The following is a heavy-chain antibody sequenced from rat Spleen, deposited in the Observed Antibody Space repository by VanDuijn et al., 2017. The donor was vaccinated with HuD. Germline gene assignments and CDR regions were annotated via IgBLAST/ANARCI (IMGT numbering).Heavy chain of an antibody. CDR2: ISTGGGST. V-gene: IGHV5-27*01. CDR1: GFTFSNYY. Sequence: EVQLVASDGGLVQPGGSLTLSCAASGFTFSNYYMAWVRQAPTKGLEWVAYISTGGGSTYYRDSVKGRFTISRDNAKSTLYLQMDSLRSEDTATYYCTTDRLGADYFDYWGQGVMVTVSS. D-gene: IGHD5-1*01. J-gene: IGHJ2*01. CDR3: TTDRLGADYFDY.